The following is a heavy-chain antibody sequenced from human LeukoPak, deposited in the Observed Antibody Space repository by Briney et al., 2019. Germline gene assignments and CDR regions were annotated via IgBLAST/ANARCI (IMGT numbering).Heavy chain of an antibody. CDR3: AKEQVVSPPWVSYFDY. J-gene: IGHJ4*02. D-gene: IGHD1-26*01. CDR1: GLTIGSRY. Sequence: GESLRLSCVASGLTIGSRYMNWVRQAPGKGLEWVSALYLAGNTYYADSVKGRFTISRDNSENTVYLQMNSLRADDTAVYYCAKEQVVSPPWVSYFDYWGQGTLVTVSS. CDR2: LYLAGNT. V-gene: IGHV3-53*01.